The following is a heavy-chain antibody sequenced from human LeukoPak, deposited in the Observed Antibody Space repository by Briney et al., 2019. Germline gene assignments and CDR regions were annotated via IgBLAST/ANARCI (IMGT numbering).Heavy chain of an antibody. CDR1: GFTFSSYG. CDR3: ANPPTYYYDRRGFDY. CDR2: ISGSGGST. J-gene: IGHJ4*02. D-gene: IGHD3-22*01. V-gene: IGHV3-23*01. Sequence: PGGSLRLSCAASGFTFSSYGMSWVRQAPGKGLEWVSAISGSGGSTYYADSVKGRFTISRDNSKNTLYLQMNSLRAEDTAVYYCANPPTYYYDRRGFDYWGQGTLVTVSS.